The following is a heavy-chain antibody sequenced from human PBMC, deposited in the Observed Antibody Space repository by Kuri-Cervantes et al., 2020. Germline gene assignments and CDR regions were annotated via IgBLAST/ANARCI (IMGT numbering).Heavy chain of an antibody. CDR2: IYTSGST. CDR3: ARDPFGELLSGAFDI. Sequence: ESLKISCTVSGGSISSYYWSWIRQPAGKGLEWIGHIYTSGSTNYNPSLKSRVTMSVNTSKNQFSLKLSSVTAADTAVYYCARDPFGELLSGAFDIWGQGTMVTVSS. D-gene: IGHD3-10*01. J-gene: IGHJ3*02. CDR1: GGSISSYY. V-gene: IGHV4-4*07.